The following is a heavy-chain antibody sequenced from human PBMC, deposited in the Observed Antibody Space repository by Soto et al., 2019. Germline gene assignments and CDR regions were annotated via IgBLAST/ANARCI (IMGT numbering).Heavy chain of an antibody. CDR3: ARDMESSSALGDWFDP. Sequence: PGGSLRLSCAASGFTFSSYWMSWVRQAPGKGLEWVANIKQDGSEKYYVDSVKGRFTISRDNAKNSLYLQMNSLRAEDTAVYYCARDMESSSALGDWFDPWGQGTLVTSPQ. CDR2: IKQDGSEK. CDR1: GFTFSSYW. J-gene: IGHJ5*02. V-gene: IGHV3-7*01. D-gene: IGHD6-13*01.